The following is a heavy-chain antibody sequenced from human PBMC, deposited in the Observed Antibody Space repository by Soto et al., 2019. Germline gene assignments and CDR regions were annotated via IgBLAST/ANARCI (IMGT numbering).Heavy chain of an antibody. CDR3: ARDYDSSGYSPEDDY. Sequence: ASVKVSCKASGGTFSSYAISWVRQAPGQGLEWMGGIIPIFGTANYAQKFQGRVTITADESTSTAYMELSSLRSEDTAVYYCARDYDSSGYSPEDDYWGQGTLVTVSS. D-gene: IGHD3-22*01. V-gene: IGHV1-69*13. CDR2: IIPIFGTA. J-gene: IGHJ4*02. CDR1: GGTFSSYA.